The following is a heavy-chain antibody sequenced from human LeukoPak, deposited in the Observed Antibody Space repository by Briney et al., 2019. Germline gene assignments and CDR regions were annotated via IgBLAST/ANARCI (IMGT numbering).Heavy chain of an antibody. Sequence: GGSLRLSCAASGLTFSSYGMNWVRQAPGKGLERVSYISSSSSTIYYADSVKGRFTISRDNAKNSLYLQMNSLRAEDTAVYYCARGSTYYDSSGQVPFDYWGQGTLVTVSS. V-gene: IGHV3-48*01. CDR1: GLTFSSYG. J-gene: IGHJ4*02. D-gene: IGHD3-22*01. CDR3: ARGSTYYDSSGQVPFDY. CDR2: ISSSSSTI.